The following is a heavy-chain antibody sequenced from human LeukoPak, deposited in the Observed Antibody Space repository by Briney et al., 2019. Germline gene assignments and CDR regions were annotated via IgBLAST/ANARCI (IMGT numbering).Heavy chain of an antibody. CDR2: ISRTGST. J-gene: IGHJ5*02. D-gene: IGHD3-10*01. Sequence: PSETLSLTCTVSGGSISSSKWWSWVRQAPGKGLEWIGEISRTGSTNYNPPLKSRVTMSVDKSKKQFFLNLNSVTAADTAVYYCVRGAGEGGSSDWFDPWGQGTLVTVSP. CDR3: VRGAGEGGSSDWFDP. V-gene: IGHV4-4*02. CDR1: GGSISSSKW.